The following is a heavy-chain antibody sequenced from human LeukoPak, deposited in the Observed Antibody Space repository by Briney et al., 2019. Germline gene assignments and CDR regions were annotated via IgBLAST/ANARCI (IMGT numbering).Heavy chain of an antibody. CDR2: MNPNSGNT. D-gene: IGHD6-13*01. CDR1: GYTFTSYD. V-gene: IGHV1-8*01. CDR3: ARGSLGSSWYILDY. J-gene: IGHJ4*02. Sequence: GASVKVSCKASGYTFTSYDIHWVRQATGQGLEWMGWMNPNSGNTGYAQKFQGRVTMTRNTSISTAYMELSSLRSEDTAVYYCARGSLGSSWYILDYWGQGTLVTVSS.